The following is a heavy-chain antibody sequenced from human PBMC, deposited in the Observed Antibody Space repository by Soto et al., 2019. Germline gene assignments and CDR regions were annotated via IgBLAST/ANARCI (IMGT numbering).Heavy chain of an antibody. CDR3: ASGSGSLYYFHY. J-gene: IGHJ4*02. CDR2: IYSGGTT. D-gene: IGHD1-26*01. Sequence: GGSLRLSCAASGFNVSTNYMTWVRQASGKGLEWVSVIYSGGTTYYADSVKGRFIISRDNFKNTLYLQMNNLRAEDTALYYCASGSGSLYYFHYWGQGTLVTVSS. CDR1: GFNVSTNY. V-gene: IGHV3-53*01.